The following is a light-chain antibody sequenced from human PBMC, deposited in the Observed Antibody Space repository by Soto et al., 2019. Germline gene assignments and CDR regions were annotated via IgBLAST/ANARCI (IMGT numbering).Light chain of an antibody. Sequence: DIQLTQSPSTLSASVGDRVTITYRASQSISYWLARYQQKPGKAPKLLIYQTSTLQGGVPSRFSGSGSGTEFTLTISSLQPDDSATYYCQQYSRYRTFGQGTKVDIK. CDR2: QTS. J-gene: IGKJ1*01. CDR3: QQYSRYRT. CDR1: QSISYW. V-gene: IGKV1-5*03.